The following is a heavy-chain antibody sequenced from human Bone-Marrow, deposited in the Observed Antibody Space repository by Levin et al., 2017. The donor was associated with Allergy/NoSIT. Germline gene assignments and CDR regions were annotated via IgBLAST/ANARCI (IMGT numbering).Heavy chain of an antibody. V-gene: IGHV4-39*01. Sequence: SETLSLTCTVSGGSISSRSYHWGWIRQPPGKGLEWIGTIYNGGNTYYNPSVSSRVTISVDTSKNQFSLKVRSVTVADTAVYYCARHITQFAHWGQGALVTVSS. CDR1: GGSISSRSYH. J-gene: IGHJ4*02. CDR2: IYNGGNT. CDR3: ARHITQFAH.